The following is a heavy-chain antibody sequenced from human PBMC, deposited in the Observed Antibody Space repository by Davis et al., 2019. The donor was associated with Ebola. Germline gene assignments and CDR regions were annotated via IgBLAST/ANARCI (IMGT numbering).Heavy chain of an antibody. CDR2: INQGGSVK. Sequence: GESLKISCAASGLSFSTYWMSWVRQTPDKGLEFVANINQGGSVKNYVDSVKGRFTISRDNSKNTLSLQMDSLRADDTAVYYCAKSFLITGSHMSEFRGVDYWGQGTVVTVSS. V-gene: IGHV3-7*03. CDR1: GLSFSTYW. CDR3: AKSFLITGSHMSEFRGVDY. D-gene: IGHD2-8*02. J-gene: IGHJ4*02.